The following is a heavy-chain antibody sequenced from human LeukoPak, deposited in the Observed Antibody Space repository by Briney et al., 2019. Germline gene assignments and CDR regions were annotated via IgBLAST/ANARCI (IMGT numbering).Heavy chain of an antibody. CDR3: AKGLVRFLEWAYYFDY. D-gene: IGHD3-3*01. V-gene: IGHV3-23*01. CDR2: ISGSGGST. Sequence: GGSLRLSCAASGFTFSSYAMSWVRQAPGKGLEWVSAISGSGGSTYYADSVKGRFTISRDNSKNTLYLQMNNLRAEDTAVYYCAKGLVRFLEWAYYFDYWGQGTLVTVSS. J-gene: IGHJ4*02. CDR1: GFTFSSYA.